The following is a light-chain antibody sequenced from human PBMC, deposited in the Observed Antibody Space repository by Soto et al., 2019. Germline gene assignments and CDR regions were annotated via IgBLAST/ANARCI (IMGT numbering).Light chain of an antibody. Sequence: DIQMTQSPSTLSASVGDRVTLTCRASQSISSWLAWYQQKSGKAPKLLIYKASSLESGVPSRFSGSGSGTEFTLTISNLQPDDFATYSCQQYISYPWTFGQGTKVEIK. CDR2: KAS. V-gene: IGKV1-5*03. J-gene: IGKJ1*01. CDR3: QQYISYPWT. CDR1: QSISSW.